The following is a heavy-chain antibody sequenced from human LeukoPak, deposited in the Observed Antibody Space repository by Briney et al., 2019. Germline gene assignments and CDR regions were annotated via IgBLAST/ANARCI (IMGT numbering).Heavy chain of an antibody. V-gene: IGHV3-53*01. CDR1: GFTVSRNY. D-gene: IGHD4/OR15-4a*01. CDR3: ARVDYGDDQYFHH. CDR2: IYSGGTT. J-gene: IGHJ1*01. Sequence: GGSLRLSCAASGFTVSRNYMSWVRQAPGKGLERDSVIYSGGTTYYADSVKGRFTISRDNSKNTLYLQMNSLRAEDTAVYYCARVDYGDDQYFHHWGQGTLVTVSS.